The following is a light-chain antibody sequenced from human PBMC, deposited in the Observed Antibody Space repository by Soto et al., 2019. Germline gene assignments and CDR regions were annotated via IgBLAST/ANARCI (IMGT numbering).Light chain of an antibody. Sequence: EIVLTQSPATLSXSPGERATLSXRXXQSVXSYLAWYQQKPGQAPRLLIYDASNRATGIPARFSGSGSGTDFTLTISSLEPEDFAVYYCQQRSNWPPRFTFGPGTKVDIK. J-gene: IGKJ3*01. CDR2: DAS. CDR3: QQRSNWPPRFT. V-gene: IGKV3-11*01. CDR1: QSVXSY.